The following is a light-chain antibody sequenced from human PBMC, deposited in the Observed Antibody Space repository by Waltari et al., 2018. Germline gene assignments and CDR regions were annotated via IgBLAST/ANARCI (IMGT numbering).Light chain of an antibody. J-gene: IGLJ2*01. CDR1: SLRSYY. Sequence: SSELTQDPAVSVALGQTVRTTCQGDSLRSYYASWYQQKPGQAPVLVIYGKNTRPSGIQDRFSGSSSGNTASLTITGAQAEDEADYYCNSRDSSGNHLGVFGGGTKLTVL. V-gene: IGLV3-19*01. CDR2: GKN. CDR3: NSRDSSGNHLGV.